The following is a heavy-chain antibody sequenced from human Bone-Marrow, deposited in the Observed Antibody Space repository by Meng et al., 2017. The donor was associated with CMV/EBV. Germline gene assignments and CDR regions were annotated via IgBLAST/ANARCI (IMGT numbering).Heavy chain of an antibody. J-gene: IGHJ4*02. CDR2: IKSKTDGGTT. V-gene: IGHV3-15*01. CDR3: AKDPSHRAAGLYYFDY. D-gene: IGHD6-13*01. CDR1: GFTFSNAW. Sequence: GESLKISCAASGFTFSNAWMNWVRQAPGKGLEWVGRIKSKTDGGTTDYVAPVKGRFTISRDDSKNTLYLQMNSPKTEDTAVYYCAKDPSHRAAGLYYFDYWGQGTLVTVSS.